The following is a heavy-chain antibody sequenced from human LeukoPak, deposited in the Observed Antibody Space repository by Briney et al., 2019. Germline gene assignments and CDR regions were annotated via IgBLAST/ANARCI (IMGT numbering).Heavy chain of an antibody. CDR2: ISGSGSST. Sequence: GGSLRLSCAASGFAFSSYAMAWVRQAPGKGLEWVSGISGSGSSTNYADSMRGRFTISRDNSKNTMYLQMNSLRADDAAVYYCAKEDYWGQGTLVTVSS. CDR3: AKEDY. CDR1: GFAFSSYA. V-gene: IGHV3-23*01. J-gene: IGHJ4*02.